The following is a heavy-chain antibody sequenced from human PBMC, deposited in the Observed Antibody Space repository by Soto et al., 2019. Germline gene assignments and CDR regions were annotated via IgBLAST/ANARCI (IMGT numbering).Heavy chain of an antibody. V-gene: IGHV4-4*07. J-gene: IGHJ1*01. Sequence: PSVTLFLRGTLAGGKSLDSVGLWIRQTAGQGLERLGRIYTSGSPTYNPSLKSRVTLSVDTSKNQFSLKLSPVTAADTALYYCAKGPKITFFEVFPMASWG. CDR1: GGKSLDSV. CDR2: IYTSGSP. D-gene: IGHD3-3*01. CDR3: AKGPKITFFEVFPMAS.